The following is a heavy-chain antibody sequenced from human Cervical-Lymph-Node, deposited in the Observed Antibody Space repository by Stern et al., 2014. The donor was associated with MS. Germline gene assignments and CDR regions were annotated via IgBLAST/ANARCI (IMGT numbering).Heavy chain of an antibody. CDR3: ARGQRGEYFDY. D-gene: IGHD2/OR15-2a*01. CDR1: GFIFNNYA. J-gene: IGHJ4*02. Sequence: DQLVESGGGVVQPGRSLRLSCAASGFIFNNYALFWVRQAPGKGLEWVAVISFDGNKKYYADTVQGRLAISRDNSTNILILQMNNLTTDDTAVYFCARGQRGEYFDYWGQGTLVTVFS. V-gene: IGHV3-30*09. CDR2: ISFDGNKK.